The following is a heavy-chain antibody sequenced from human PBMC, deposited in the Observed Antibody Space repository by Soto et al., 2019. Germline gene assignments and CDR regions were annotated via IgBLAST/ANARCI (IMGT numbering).Heavy chain of an antibody. V-gene: IGHV3-21*01. Sequence: AGGSLRLSCAASGFTFSSYSMNWFRQAPGKGLEWVSSISSSSSYIYYAYSVKGRFTISRDNAKNSLYLQMNSLRAEDTVVYFCAKDSSGWFDAFAISGQRTMVPGS. J-gene: IGHJ3*02. D-gene: IGHD6-19*01. CDR3: AKDSSGWFDAFAI. CDR1: GFTFSSYS. CDR2: ISSSSSYI.